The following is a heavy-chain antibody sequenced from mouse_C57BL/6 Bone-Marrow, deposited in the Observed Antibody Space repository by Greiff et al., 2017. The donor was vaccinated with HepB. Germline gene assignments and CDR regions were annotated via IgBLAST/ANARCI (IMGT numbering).Heavy chain of an antibody. CDR3: ARGDY. Sequence: EVKLQESGGDLVKPGGSLKLSCAASGFTFSSYGMSWVRQTPDKRLEWVATISSGGSYTYYPDSVKGRFTISRDNAKNTLYLQMSSLKSEDTAMYYCARGDYWGQGTTLTVSS. CDR1: GFTFSSYG. V-gene: IGHV5-6*02. J-gene: IGHJ2*01. CDR2: ISSGGSYT.